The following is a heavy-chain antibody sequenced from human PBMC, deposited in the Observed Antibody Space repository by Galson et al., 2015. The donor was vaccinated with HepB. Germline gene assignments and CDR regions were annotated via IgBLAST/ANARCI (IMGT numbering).Heavy chain of an antibody. Sequence: SLRLSCAAYGFNFSISWLSWVRQAQRKGLEWVAKIKQDGSEKSYVDSVKGRFTISRDNAKNSLYLQMNSLRAEDTAVYYCARIPCSGYYYCWFDPWGQGTLVTVSS. CDR1: GFNFSISW. CDR3: ARIPCSGYYYCWFDP. V-gene: IGHV3-7*03. J-gene: IGHJ5*02. CDR2: IKQDGSEK. D-gene: IGHD3-22*01.